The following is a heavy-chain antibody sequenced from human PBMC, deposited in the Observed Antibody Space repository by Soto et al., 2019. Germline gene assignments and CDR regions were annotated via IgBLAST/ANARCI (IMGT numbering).Heavy chain of an antibody. J-gene: IGHJ6*02. CDR3: ARIEPFGHQNSYYYGMDV. Sequence: EVHLVESGGGLVQPGVSLRLSCAASGFTFSSYEMNWVRQAPWKGLEWVSYISSSGRTIYYADSVKGRCTIPRDNAKNSLYLQMSRRRAEDTAVYYCARIEPFGHQNSYYYGMDVWGQGPKVTVSS. CDR1: GFTFSSYE. D-gene: IGHD3-10*01. V-gene: IGHV3-48*03. CDR2: ISSSGRTI.